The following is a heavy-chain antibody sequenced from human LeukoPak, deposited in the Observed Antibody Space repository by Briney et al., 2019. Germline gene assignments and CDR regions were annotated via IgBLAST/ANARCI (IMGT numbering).Heavy chain of an antibody. Sequence: PGGSLSLSCAASGFTFSNYEMNWVRQAPGKGLEWVSYISSSGGTIYYADSVKGRFTIPRDNSKNTLYLQMNSLRAEDTAVYYCARSPPLKDWVVDYWGQGTLVTVSS. CDR2: ISSSGGTI. D-gene: IGHD3-9*01. CDR1: GFTFSNYE. J-gene: IGHJ4*02. V-gene: IGHV3-48*03. CDR3: ARSPPLKDWVVDY.